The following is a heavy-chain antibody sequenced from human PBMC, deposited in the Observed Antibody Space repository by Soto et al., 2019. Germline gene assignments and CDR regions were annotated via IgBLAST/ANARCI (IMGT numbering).Heavy chain of an antibody. CDR1: GFTFSSYS. J-gene: IGHJ5*02. CDR3: ARESRFLEWLSLNWFDP. Sequence: PGGSLRLSCAASGFTFSSYSMNWVRQAPGKGLEWVSYISSSSSTIYYADSAKGRFTISRHNAKNSLYLQMNSLRDEDTAVYYCARESRFLEWLSLNWFDPWGQGTLVTVSS. CDR2: ISSSSSTI. D-gene: IGHD3-3*01. V-gene: IGHV3-48*02.